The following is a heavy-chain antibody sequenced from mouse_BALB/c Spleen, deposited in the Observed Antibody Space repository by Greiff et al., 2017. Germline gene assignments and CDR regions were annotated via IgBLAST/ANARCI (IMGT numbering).Heavy chain of an antibody. V-gene: IGHV1-14*01. CDR3: ASYDYYYAMDY. D-gene: IGHD2-4*01. CDR2: INPYNDGT. CDR1: GYTFTSYV. J-gene: IGHJ4*01. Sequence: EVKLQESGPELVKPGASVKMSCKASGYTFTSYVMHWVKQKPGQGLEWIGYINPYNDGTKYNEKFKGKATLTSDKSSSTAYMELSSLTSEDSAVYYCASYDYYYAMDYWGQGTSVTVSS.